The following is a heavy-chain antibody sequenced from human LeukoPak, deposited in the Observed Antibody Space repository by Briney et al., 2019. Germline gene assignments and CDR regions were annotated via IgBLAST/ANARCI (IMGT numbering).Heavy chain of an antibody. J-gene: IGHJ4*02. CDR2: IYYSGNT. D-gene: IGHD2-2*01. V-gene: IGHV4-39*01. CDR1: GGSISSSSYY. Sequence: SQTLPLTCTVSGGSISSSSYYWGWLRQPPGKGLEWIGSIYYSGNTYYNPSLKSRVTISVDTSKNQFSLKLNSVTAADTAVYYCARKGYCSSTSCYNFDYWGQGTLVTVSS. CDR3: ARKGYCSSTSCYNFDY.